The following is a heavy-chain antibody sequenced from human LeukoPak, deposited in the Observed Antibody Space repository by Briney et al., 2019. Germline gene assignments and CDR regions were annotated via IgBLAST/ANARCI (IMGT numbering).Heavy chain of an antibody. CDR3: AKAPVTSCRGAFCYPFDY. V-gene: IGHV3-23*01. CDR2: INGSCGST. D-gene: IGHD2-15*01. J-gene: IGHJ4*02. CDR1: GFTFNSYA. Sequence: PGGSLRLPCTASGFTFNSYAKSWVRQAPGKGLEWVSAINGSCGSTYYAASARGRFTIYRDTSRSTLYLQMNSQRAEEAAVYYCAKAPVTSCRGAFCYPFDYWGQGTLVTVSS.